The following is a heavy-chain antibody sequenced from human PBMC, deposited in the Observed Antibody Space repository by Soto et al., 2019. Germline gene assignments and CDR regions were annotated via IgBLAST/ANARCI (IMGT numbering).Heavy chain of an antibody. V-gene: IGHV2-5*02. J-gene: IGHJ6*03. CDR1: GFSLRTRVVG. CDR3: GNNRGVAADGVYDHSKPKYYYDYMDV. D-gene: IGHD5-12*01. Sequence: QITLEESGPTLVKPTQTLTLTCTFSGFSLRTRVVGVAWIRPPPGKDLERLALIYWDDYKRYSPSLNSRLTITKVTSKNPAVLTITNIDPVNTATYFCGNNRGVAADGVYDHSKPKYYYDYMDVWGKGTTVTVAS. CDR2: IYWDDYK.